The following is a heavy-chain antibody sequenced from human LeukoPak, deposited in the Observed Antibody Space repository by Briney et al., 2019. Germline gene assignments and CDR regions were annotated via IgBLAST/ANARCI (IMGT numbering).Heavy chain of an antibody. J-gene: IGHJ6*02. V-gene: IGHV3-49*04. CDR3: SRGPIQLWVHNGVDV. D-gene: IGHD5-18*01. CDR2: IRSKAYRGTT. CDR1: GFSFGEHA. Sequence: PGWSLRLSCTTSGFSFGEHAMTWVRQAPGKGLEWVGFIRSKAYRGTTEYAASVKGRFTISRDDSKSVVYLQMNSLKSEDTAVYYCSRGPIQLWVHNGVDVWGQGTTVTVSS.